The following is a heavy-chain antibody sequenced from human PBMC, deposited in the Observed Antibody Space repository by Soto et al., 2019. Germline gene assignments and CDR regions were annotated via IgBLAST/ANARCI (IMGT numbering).Heavy chain of an antibody. D-gene: IGHD6-13*01. CDR1: GYTFTSYG. J-gene: IGHJ6*02. CDR3: ARDTPAYIPAAAYYYYYGMDV. Sequence: ASVKVSGKASGYTFTSYGISWVRQAPGQGLEWMGWISAYNGNTNYAQKLQGRDTMTTDTSTSTAYMELRSLRSDDTAVYYCARDTPAYIPAAAYYYYYGMDVWGQGTTVTVSS. CDR2: ISAYNGNT. V-gene: IGHV1-18*04.